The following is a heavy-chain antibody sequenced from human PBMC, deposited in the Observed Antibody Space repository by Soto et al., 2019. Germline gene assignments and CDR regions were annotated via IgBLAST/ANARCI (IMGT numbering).Heavy chain of an antibody. J-gene: IGHJ4*02. CDR3: AKDGGPVYCNSPGCSAKHFDY. CDR1: GFTFSNYG. Sequence: QVQLVESGGGVVQPGRSLRLSCAASGFTFSNYGMHWVRQAPGKGLEWVAIISYDGDNEYYADSVRGRFTISRDNYKNTLYLKTSSLRQEDTAVYYCAKDGGPVYCNSPGCSAKHFDYWGQGTLVTVSS. V-gene: IGHV3-30*18. CDR2: ISYDGDNE. D-gene: IGHD2-2*01.